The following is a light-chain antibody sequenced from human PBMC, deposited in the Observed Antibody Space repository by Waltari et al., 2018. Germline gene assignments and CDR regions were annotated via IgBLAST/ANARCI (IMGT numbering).Light chain of an antibody. V-gene: IGKV3-20*01. Sequence: EIVLTQSPGTLSLSPGASATLSCRASQSVGSSYLAWFHQKPGQAPRLLIYASSSRATAIPDRFSGSGSGTDFTLTIHRLEPEDFAVYYCQQYGSPPYTFGQGTKLEIK. CDR2: ASS. CDR3: QQYGSPPYT. J-gene: IGKJ2*01. CDR1: QSVGSSY.